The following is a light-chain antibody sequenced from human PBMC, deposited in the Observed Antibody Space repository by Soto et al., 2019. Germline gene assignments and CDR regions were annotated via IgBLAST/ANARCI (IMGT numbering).Light chain of an antibody. Sequence: QSVLAQPPSVSGAPGQRVTITCSGSGSNIGAGYDVHWYQHVPGMPPRLLIFGTTNRPSIVPDRFSGSKSGTSASLAITGIQAEDEADYYVQSYDTRLTAWMFGGGTKGTVL. CDR2: GTT. CDR1: GSNIGAGYD. V-gene: IGLV1-40*01. CDR3: QSYDTRLTAWM. J-gene: IGLJ3*02.